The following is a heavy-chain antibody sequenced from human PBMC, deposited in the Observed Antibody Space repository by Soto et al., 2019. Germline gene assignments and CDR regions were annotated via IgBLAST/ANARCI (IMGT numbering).Heavy chain of an antibody. CDR2: IHYSVST. CDR3: TKYRRTDAEGYSFDY. D-gene: IGHD2-15*01. V-gene: IGHV4-59*01. Sequence: PSETLSLTGTVSGGPLTGAYWSWIRQTPGKVLEWVGYIHYSVSTNYIPSLKSRVTMSVDSAKNQFTLQLSSVTAADTAVYFCTKYRRTDAEGYSFDYWGQGALVTVSS. J-gene: IGHJ4*02. CDR1: GGPLTGAY.